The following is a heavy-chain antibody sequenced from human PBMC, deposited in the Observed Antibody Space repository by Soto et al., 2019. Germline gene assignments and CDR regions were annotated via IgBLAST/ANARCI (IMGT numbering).Heavy chain of an antibody. CDR2: ISGSGGST. V-gene: IGHV3-23*01. CDR1: GFTFSGYA. D-gene: IGHD1-1*01. J-gene: IGHJ5*02. CDR3: AKDRTSSGTTVRFDP. Sequence: HPGGSLRLSCAASGFTFSGYAMSWVRQAPGKGLEWVSTISGSGGSTYYADSVKGRFTISRDNSRNTLYLQMNSLRADDTAIYYCAKDRTSSGTTVRFDPWGQGTLVTVSS.